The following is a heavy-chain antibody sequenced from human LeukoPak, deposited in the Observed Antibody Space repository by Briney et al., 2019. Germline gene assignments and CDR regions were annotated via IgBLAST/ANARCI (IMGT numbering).Heavy chain of an antibody. CDR3: ATRNNGCPYH. V-gene: IGHV3-7*01. J-gene: IGHJ4*02. Sequence: GGSLRLSCAASGFTFSSYGMHWVRQAPGKGLEWVAKIKQDGSEEYYVDSVRGRFTISRDNAKSSVYLQMNSLRAEDTAVYYCATRNNGCPYHWGQGTLVTVSS. CDR1: GFTFSSYG. CDR2: IKQDGSEE. D-gene: IGHD5-24*01.